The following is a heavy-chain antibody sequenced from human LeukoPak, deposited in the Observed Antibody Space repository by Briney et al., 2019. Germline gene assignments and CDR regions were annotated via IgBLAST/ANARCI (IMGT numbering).Heavy chain of an antibody. V-gene: IGHV3-23*01. CDR1: GFIFSNFG. D-gene: IGHD4/OR15-4a*01. CDR2: LSGSGVNT. Sequence: GGSLRLSCAATGFIFSNFGMSWVRQAPGKGLEWVSSLSGSGVNTYYADSVKGRFTISRDNSKNTLYLQMNSLRAEDTAVYYCARRAGAYSHPYDYWGQGTLVTVSS. CDR3: ARRAGAYSHPYDY. J-gene: IGHJ4*02.